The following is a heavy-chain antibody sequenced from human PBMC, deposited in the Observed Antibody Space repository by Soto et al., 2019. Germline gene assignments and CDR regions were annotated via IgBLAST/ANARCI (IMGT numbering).Heavy chain of an antibody. CDR3: ARILMNYYRLDY. J-gene: IGHJ4*02. D-gene: IGHD3-10*01. Sequence: PSETLSLTCTVSGASINSGDYYWSWIRQPPGKGLDWIGHIYYSRSTYYNPSLKRRAGISVDSSKSQVYLKLTSVTAADTAVYFCARILMNYYRLDYCGQRALVTVSS. V-gene: IGHV4-30-4*01. CDR2: IYYSRST. CDR1: GASINSGDYY.